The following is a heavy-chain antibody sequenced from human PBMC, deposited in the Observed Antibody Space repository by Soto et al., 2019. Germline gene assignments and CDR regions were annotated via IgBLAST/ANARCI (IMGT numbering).Heavy chain of an antibody. CDR3: VQGRYPTMATPLDH. Sequence: EVQLVESGGGLVQPGRSLRLSCAASGFTFDNCGMHWVRQAPGKGLEWVAGISWDSSTIGYADSVKGRFIISRDDAKNSLYLKMDSLRGEDTALYYWVQGRYPTMATPLDHWGQGTQVIGSS. V-gene: IGHV3-9*01. CDR1: GFTFDNCG. CDR2: ISWDSSTI. D-gene: IGHD2-15*01. J-gene: IGHJ4*02.